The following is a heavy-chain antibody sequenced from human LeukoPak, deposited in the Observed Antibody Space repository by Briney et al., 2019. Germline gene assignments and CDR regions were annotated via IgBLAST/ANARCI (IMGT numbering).Heavy chain of an antibody. J-gene: IGHJ4*02. CDR2: ISYDGSNK. D-gene: IGHD5-18*01. Sequence: GGSLRLSCAASGFTFSSYAMHWVRQAPGKGLEWVAVISYDGSNKYYADSVKGRFTISRDNSKNTLYLQMNSLRAEDTAVYYCAKVWDRGYSYGYFDYWGQGTLVTVSS. V-gene: IGHV3-30*04. CDR3: AKVWDRGYSYGYFDY. CDR1: GFTFSSYA.